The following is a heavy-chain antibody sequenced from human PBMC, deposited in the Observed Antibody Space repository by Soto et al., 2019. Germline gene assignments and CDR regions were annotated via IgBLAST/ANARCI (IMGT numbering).Heavy chain of an antibody. CDR3: ARDIMGGTFDI. D-gene: IGHD2-8*01. V-gene: IGHV3-7*05. J-gene: IGHJ3*02. Sequence: ELVESGGGSVQPGGSLRLSCAASGFTFVNYCMNWVRQAPGKGLEWVANINVDGSEKYFVDSVRGRFTISRDNAKNSLFLQMNSLRAEDAAVYYCARDIMGGTFDIWGQGTMVTVSS. CDR1: GFTFVNYC. CDR2: INVDGSEK.